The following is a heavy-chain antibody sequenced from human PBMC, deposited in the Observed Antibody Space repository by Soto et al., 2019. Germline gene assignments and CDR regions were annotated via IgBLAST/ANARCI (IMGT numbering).Heavy chain of an antibody. Sequence: QVQLVESGGGVVQPGRSLRLSCEVSGFPFNEYGMHWVRQAPGKGLEWVAIIWYDGSNDFYADSVKGRFTISKDNSKNKVYLEMDSLRVEDTAIYYCARAGVENWLDPWGQGTLVTVSS. V-gene: IGHV3-33*01. CDR1: GFPFNEYG. D-gene: IGHD3-10*01. J-gene: IGHJ5*02. CDR3: ARAGVENWLDP. CDR2: IWYDGSND.